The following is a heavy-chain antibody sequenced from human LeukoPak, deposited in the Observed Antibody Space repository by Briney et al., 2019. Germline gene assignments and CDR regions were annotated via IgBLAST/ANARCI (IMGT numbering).Heavy chain of an antibody. J-gene: IGHJ4*02. Sequence: SETLSLTCTVSGYSISSGYYWGWIRQPPGKGLEWIGSIYHSGSTYYNPSLKSRVTISVDTSKNQFSLKLSSVTAADTAVYYCAILTGYYVFDYWGQGTLVTVSS. D-gene: IGHD3-9*01. CDR3: AILTGYYVFDY. CDR1: GYSISSGYY. V-gene: IGHV4-38-2*02. CDR2: IYHSGST.